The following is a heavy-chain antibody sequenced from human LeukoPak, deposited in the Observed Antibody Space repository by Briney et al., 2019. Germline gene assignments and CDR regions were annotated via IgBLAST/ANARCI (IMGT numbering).Heavy chain of an antibody. Sequence: PGGSLRLSCAGSGFTFGSYWMHWARQAPGKGPVWVSRINSDGRSTTYADAVKGRFTISRDNAKGTLYLQMDSLTGEDSGVYYCARDVDFDYWGQGTLVTVSS. CDR2: INSDGRST. V-gene: IGHV3-74*01. CDR1: GFTFGSYW. J-gene: IGHJ4*02. CDR3: ARDVDFDY.